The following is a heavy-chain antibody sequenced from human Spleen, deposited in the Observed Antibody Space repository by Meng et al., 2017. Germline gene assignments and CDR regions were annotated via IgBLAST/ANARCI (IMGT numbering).Heavy chain of an antibody. Sequence: QVAEYGPGCVKPSATRSLACVFSGGSISSIDWWRWVRQPPVKGLEWIGEIYHGGDTNYNPSLKSRVTIAIDRSKNQFSLKLSSVTAADTAVYYCASWIYSCGWQWGQGTLVTVSS. V-gene: IGHV4/OR15-8*02. J-gene: IGHJ4*02. CDR1: GGSISSIDW. D-gene: IGHD6-19*01. CDR2: IYHGGDT. CDR3: ASWIYSCGWQ.